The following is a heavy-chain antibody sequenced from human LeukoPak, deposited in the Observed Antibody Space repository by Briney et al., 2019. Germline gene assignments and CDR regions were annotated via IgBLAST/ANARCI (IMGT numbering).Heavy chain of an antibody. D-gene: IGHD3-10*01. J-gene: IGHJ5*02. Sequence: GGSLRLSCAASGFTFSSYALSWVRQAPGKGLEWVSAISGGGRSTYYADSVKGRFTISRDNSKNTLHLQMNSLRAEDTAVYYCAKREDGSGSYHNWFDPWGQGTLVTVSS. CDR2: ISGGGRST. CDR1: GFTFSSYA. CDR3: AKREDGSGSYHNWFDP. V-gene: IGHV3-23*01.